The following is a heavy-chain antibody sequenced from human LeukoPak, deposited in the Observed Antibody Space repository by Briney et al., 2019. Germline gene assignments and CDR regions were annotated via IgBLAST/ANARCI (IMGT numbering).Heavy chain of an antibody. V-gene: IGHV3-7*01. CDR2: IKQDGGER. J-gene: IGHJ5*02. Sequence: GGSLRLSCAASGFTFSSYWMSWVRQAPGKGLEWVANIKQDGGERNYVDSVKGRFTISRDNAKNSLFLQMNSLRAEDTAVYYCAREDYYDSGSFDPWGQGTLVTVSS. D-gene: IGHD3-22*01. CDR1: GFTFSSYW. CDR3: AREDYYDSGSFDP.